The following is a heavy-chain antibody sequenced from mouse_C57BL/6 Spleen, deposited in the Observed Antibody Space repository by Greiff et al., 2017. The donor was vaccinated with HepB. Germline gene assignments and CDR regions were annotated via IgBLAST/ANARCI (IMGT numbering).Heavy chain of an antibody. D-gene: IGHD1-1*01. V-gene: IGHV1-59*01. Sequence: QVQLQQPGAELVRPGTSVKLSCKASGYTFTSSWMHWVKQRPGQGLEWIGVIDPSDSYTNYNQKFKGKATLTVDKSSSTAYMQRSSLTSEDSAVYYCARWGSSSYYFDYWGQGTTLTVSS. J-gene: IGHJ2*01. CDR3: ARWGSSSYYFDY. CDR2: IDPSDSYT. CDR1: GYTFTSSW.